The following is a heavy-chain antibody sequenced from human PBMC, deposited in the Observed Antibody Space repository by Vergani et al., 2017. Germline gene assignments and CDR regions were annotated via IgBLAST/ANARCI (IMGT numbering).Heavy chain of an antibody. D-gene: IGHD6-13*01. V-gene: IGHV4-59*10. J-gene: IGHJ5*02. CDR1: GGSFSGYY. CDR3: AREPEIAQQLAGFDP. CDR2: IYTSGST. Sequence: QVQLQQWGAGLLKPSETLSLTCAVYGGSFSGYYWSWIRQPAGKGLEWIGRIYTSGSTNYNPSLKSRVTISVDTSKNQFSLRLNSVTAADTAVYYCAREPEIAQQLAGFDPWGQGTLVTVSS.